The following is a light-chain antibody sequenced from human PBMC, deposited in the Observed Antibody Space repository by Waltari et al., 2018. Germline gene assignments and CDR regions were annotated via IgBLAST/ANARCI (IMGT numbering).Light chain of an antibody. J-gene: IGKJ4*01. Sequence: DIQLPQSPSSLSASVGDRVTITCRASQSISNYLNWYQQKPGKAPKVVISAASSLQSGVPSRFSGSGSGTAFTLTISSLQPEDFATYYCQQCYSTPLTFGGGTKVE. V-gene: IGKV1-39*01. CDR3: QQCYSTPLT. CDR2: AAS. CDR1: QSISNY.